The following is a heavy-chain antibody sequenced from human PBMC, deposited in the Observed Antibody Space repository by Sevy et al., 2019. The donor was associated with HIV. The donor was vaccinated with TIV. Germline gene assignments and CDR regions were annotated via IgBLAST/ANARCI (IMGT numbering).Heavy chain of an antibody. Sequence: ASVKVSCKASGYTFTGYYMHWVRQAPGQGLEWMGRINPNRGGTNYAQKFQGRVTMTRDTSISTAYMELSRLRSDDTAVYYCASGRSRYYDFWSGPGDYWGQGTLVTVSS. CDR1: GYTFTGYY. V-gene: IGHV1-2*06. CDR2: INPNRGGT. D-gene: IGHD3-3*01. J-gene: IGHJ4*02. CDR3: ASGRSRYYDFWSGPGDY.